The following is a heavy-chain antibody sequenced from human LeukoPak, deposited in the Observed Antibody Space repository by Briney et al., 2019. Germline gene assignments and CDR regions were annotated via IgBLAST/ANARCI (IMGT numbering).Heavy chain of an antibody. J-gene: IGHJ4*02. CDR1: GFTFSSYS. V-gene: IGHV3-48*01. Sequence: PGGSLRLSCAASGFTFSSYSMNWVRQAPGKGLEWLSNISRGSSTIYYADSVKGRFTISRDNAKNSLYLQMNSLRAEDTGVYYCARDSYSSSRNDYWGQGTLVTVSS. D-gene: IGHD6-13*01. CDR2: ISRGSSTI. CDR3: ARDSYSSSRNDY.